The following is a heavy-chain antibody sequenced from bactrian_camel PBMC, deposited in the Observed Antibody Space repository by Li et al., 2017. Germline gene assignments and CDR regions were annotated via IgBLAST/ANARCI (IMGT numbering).Heavy chain of an antibody. CDR2: FHSQGRT. Sequence: HVQLVESGGGSVQAGGSLRLSCAASGYTYSRVCMGWFRQAPGTEREGIAGFHSQGRTRYTDAVKGRFTITQDNGKNTVYLQMNNLKPEDTAMYYCAADHNRGCMGWPTVEYDITGQGTQVTVS. CDR3: AADHNRGCMGWPTVEYDI. D-gene: IGHD3*01. V-gene: IGHV3S9*01. CDR1: GYTYSRVC. J-gene: IGHJ4*01.